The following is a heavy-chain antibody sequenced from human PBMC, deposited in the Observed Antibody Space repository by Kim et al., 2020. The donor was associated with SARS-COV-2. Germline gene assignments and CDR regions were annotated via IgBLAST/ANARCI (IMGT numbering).Heavy chain of an antibody. CDR1: GFTFSSYA. CDR2: ISYDGSNK. CDR3: ARDRQYGSGNDRNFDY. V-gene: IGHV3-30-3*01. D-gene: IGHD3-10*01. Sequence: GGSLRLSCAASGFTFSSYAMHWVRQAPGKGLEWVAVISYDGSNKYYADSVKGRFTISRDNSKNTLYLQMNSLRAEDTAVYYCARDRQYGSGNDRNFDYWG. J-gene: IGHJ4*01.